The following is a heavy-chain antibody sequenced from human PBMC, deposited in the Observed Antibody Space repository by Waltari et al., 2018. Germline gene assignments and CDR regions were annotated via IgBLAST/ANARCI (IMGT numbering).Heavy chain of an antibody. CDR1: GFTFSSYS. CDR3: ARDFLFGVVIQYYYYYGMDV. J-gene: IGHJ6*02. Sequence: EVQLVESGGGLVNPGGSLRLSCAASGFTFSSYSMNWVRQAPGKGLEWVSSISSSSSYIYYADSVKGRFTISRDNAKNSLYLQMNSLRAEDTAVYYCARDFLFGVVIQYYYYYGMDVWGQGTTVTVSS. D-gene: IGHD3-3*01. CDR2: ISSSSSYI. V-gene: IGHV3-21*01.